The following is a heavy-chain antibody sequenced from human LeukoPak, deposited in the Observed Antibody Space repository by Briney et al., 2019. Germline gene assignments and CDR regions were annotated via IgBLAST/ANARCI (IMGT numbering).Heavy chain of an antibody. V-gene: IGHV4-59*01. CDR2: IYYSGST. CDR3: ARGRYYDFWSGYYLSSRYYFDY. D-gene: IGHD3-3*01. CDR1: GGSISSYY. J-gene: IGHJ4*02. Sequence: SETLSLTCTVSGGSISSYYWSWIRQPPGKGLEWIGYIYYSGSTNYNPSLKSRVTISVDTSKNQFSLKLSSVTAADTAVYYCARGRYYDFWSGYYLSSRYYFDYWGQGTLVTVFS.